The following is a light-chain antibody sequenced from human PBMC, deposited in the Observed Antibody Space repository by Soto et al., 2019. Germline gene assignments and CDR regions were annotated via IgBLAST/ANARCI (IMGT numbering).Light chain of an antibody. V-gene: IGLV2-14*01. CDR2: EVS. Sequence: QSVLTQPASVSGSPGQSITISCTVTSSDVGGYNYVSWYQQHPGKAPKLMIYEVSNRPSGVSNRFSGSKSGNTASLTISGLQAEDEADYYCSSYTSSNYVFGTGTKVTVL. J-gene: IGLJ1*01. CDR3: SSYTSSNYV. CDR1: SSDVGGYNY.